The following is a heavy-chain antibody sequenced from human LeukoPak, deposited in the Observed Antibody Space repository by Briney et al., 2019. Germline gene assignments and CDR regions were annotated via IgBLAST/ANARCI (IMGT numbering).Heavy chain of an antibody. Sequence: GGSLRLSCAASGFTFSSYAMSWVRQAPGKGLEWVSAISGSGGSTYYADSVKGRFTISRDNSKNTLYLQMNSLRAEDTAVYYCAKMIVLRYFDWLGYFDLWGRGTLVAVSS. CDR1: GFTFSSYA. CDR3: AKMIVLRYFDWLGYFDL. D-gene: IGHD3-9*01. V-gene: IGHV3-23*01. CDR2: ISGSGGST. J-gene: IGHJ2*01.